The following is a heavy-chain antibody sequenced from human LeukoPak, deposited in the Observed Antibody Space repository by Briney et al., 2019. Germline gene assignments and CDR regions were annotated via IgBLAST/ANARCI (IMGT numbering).Heavy chain of an antibody. CDR2: IYYSGST. CDR3: ARALSIAARLFDY. J-gene: IGHJ4*02. V-gene: IGHV4-59*01. CDR1: GGSISSYY. Sequence: PSETLSLTCTVAGGSISSYYWSWIRQPPGKGLEWIGYIYYSGSTNYNPSLKSRVTISVDTSKNQFSLKLSSVTAADTAVYYCARALSIAARLFDYWGQGTLVTVSS. D-gene: IGHD6-6*01.